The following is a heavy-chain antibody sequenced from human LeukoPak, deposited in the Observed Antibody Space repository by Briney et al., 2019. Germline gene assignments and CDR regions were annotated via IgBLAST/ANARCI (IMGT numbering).Heavy chain of an antibody. CDR2: ISLSGVT. V-gene: IGHV4-4*02. CDR3: SRESGAFSPFGY. D-gene: IGHD1-26*01. Sequence: GTLSLTCGVSGGSISSTNWWSWVRQPPGQGLEWIGEISLSGVTNYNPSLKSRVTMSLDRSKNHLSLTLTSVTAADTAVYYCSRESGAFSPFGYWGQGTLVTVSS. J-gene: IGHJ4*02. CDR1: GGSISSTNW.